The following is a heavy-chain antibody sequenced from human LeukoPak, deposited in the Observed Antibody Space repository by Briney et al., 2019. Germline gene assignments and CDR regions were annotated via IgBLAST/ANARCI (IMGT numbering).Heavy chain of an antibody. CDR1: GFTFSSYG. Sequence: PGGSLRLSCAASGFTFSSYGMHWVRQAPGKGLEWVAFIRYDGSNKYYADSVKGRFTISRDNSKNTLYLQMNSLRAEDTAVYYCAKDVRIFGVVSDAFDIWGQGTMVTVSS. D-gene: IGHD3-3*01. V-gene: IGHV3-30*02. CDR2: IRYDGSNK. CDR3: AKDVRIFGVVSDAFDI. J-gene: IGHJ3*02.